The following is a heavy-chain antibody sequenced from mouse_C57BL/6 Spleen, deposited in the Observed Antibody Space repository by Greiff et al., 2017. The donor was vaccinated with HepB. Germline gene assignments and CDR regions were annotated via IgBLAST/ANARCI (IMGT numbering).Heavy chain of an antibody. CDR1: GYTFTGYW. Sequence: QAQLKQSGAELMKPGASVKLSCKATGYTFTGYWIEWVKQRPGHGLEWIGEILPGSGSTNYNEKFKGKATFTADTSSNTAYMQLSSLTTEDSAIYYCATTGTLYYYAMDYWGQGTSVTVSS. CDR3: ATTGTLYYYAMDY. D-gene: IGHD4-1*02. CDR2: ILPGSGST. V-gene: IGHV1-9*01. J-gene: IGHJ4*01.